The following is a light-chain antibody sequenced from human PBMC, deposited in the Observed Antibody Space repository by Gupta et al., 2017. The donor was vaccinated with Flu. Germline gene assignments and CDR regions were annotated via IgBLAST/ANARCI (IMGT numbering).Light chain of an antibody. J-gene: IGKJ4*02. Sequence: EIVLTQSPVTLSLSPGERATLSCRASETISTYLAWYQQKPGQAPRLLIYDASNRATGIPARFSGSGCGTDVTLTISSRHPEDFAVYYCQQRSNWPPRTFGGGTKVEI. CDR2: DAS. V-gene: IGKV3-11*01. CDR3: QQRSNWPPRT. CDR1: ETISTY.